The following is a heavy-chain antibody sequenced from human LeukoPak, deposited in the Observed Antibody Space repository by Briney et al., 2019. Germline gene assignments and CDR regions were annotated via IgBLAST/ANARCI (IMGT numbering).Heavy chain of an antibody. D-gene: IGHD3/OR15-3a*01. Sequence: PSETLSLTCTVSGGSISSRTYYWAWIRQPPGKGLEWIGSIYYSGNTYYNASLKSQVSISIDTSKNQFSLRLTSVTAADTAVYYCARQTGSGLFILPGGQGTLVTVSS. CDR2: IYYSGNT. CDR1: GGSISSRTYY. J-gene: IGHJ4*02. CDR3: ARQTGSGLFILP. V-gene: IGHV4-39*01.